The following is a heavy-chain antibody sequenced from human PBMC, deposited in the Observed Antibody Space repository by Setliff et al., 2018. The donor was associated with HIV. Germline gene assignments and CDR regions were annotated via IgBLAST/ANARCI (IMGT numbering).Heavy chain of an antibody. CDR1: GGSISSRSYY. D-gene: IGHD6-13*01. Sequence: SETLSLTCSVSGGSISSRSYYWSWIRQPAGKGLEWIGHIHTSGDTDYSPSLNSRVTISIDTSKKQFSLKLSSVTAADTAMYYCARVPTSSWYVTTQRTKEYFHHWGQGTLVTVSS. CDR3: ARVPTSSWYVTTQRTKEYFHH. J-gene: IGHJ1*01. CDR2: IHTSGDT. V-gene: IGHV4-61*09.